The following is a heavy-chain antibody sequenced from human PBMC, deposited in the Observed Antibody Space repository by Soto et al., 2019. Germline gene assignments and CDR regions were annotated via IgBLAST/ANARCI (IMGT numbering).Heavy chain of an antibody. CDR2: MNPNSGNT. V-gene: IGHV1-8*01. J-gene: IGHJ4*02. CDR1: GYTFTSYD. CDR3: AIQRTVAGTDY. Sequence: QVQLVQSGAEVKKPGASVKVSCKASGYTFTSYDINWVRQATGPGLEWMGWMNPNSGNTGYAQKLQGIVTSTRITSISKAYLVLTSLRSEDTAVYYCAIQRTVAGTDYWGQGTLVTVSS. D-gene: IGHD6-19*01.